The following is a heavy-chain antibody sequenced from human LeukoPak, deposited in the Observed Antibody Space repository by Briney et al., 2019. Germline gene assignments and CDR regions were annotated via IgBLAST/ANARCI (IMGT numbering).Heavy chain of an antibody. CDR1: GYTFTGYY. V-gene: IGHV1-2*02. CDR3: ARDRIGSGYYPPHFDY. CDR2: INPNSGGT. J-gene: IGHJ4*02. Sequence: ASVKVSCKASGYTFTGYYMHWVRQAPGQGLEWMGWINPNSGGTNYAQKFQGRVTMTRDTSISTAYMELSRLRSDDTAVYYCARDRIGSGYYPPHFDYWGQGTLVTVSS. D-gene: IGHD3-22*01.